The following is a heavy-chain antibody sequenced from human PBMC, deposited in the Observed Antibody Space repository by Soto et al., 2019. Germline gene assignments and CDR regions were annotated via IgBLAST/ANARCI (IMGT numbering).Heavy chain of an antibody. V-gene: IGHV4-61*01. D-gene: IGHD3-16*01. J-gene: IGHJ6*02. CDR1: GGSVSSGSYY. CDR2: IYYSGST. Sequence: QVQLQESGPGLVKPSETLSLTCSVSGGSVSSGSYYWSWIRQPPGKGLEWFGAIYYSGSTKYNPPLESRVTISVFTAKNQFSLKLSSVTAADTAVYYCAREMITRYRGADYYYGMDVWGQGTTVTVSS. CDR3: AREMITRYRGADYYYGMDV.